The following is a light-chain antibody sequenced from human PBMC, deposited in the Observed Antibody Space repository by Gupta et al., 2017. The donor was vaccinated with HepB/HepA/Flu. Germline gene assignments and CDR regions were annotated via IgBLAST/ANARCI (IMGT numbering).Light chain of an antibody. CDR2: DVS. J-gene: IGLJ1*01. V-gene: IGLV2-14*01. CDR3: GSDTSSSTYV. Sequence: SALPQPASVSGSPGPSITISFTVTISDVGGDRYVSWSQPHPGKSPKLMIYDVSKRPAGGANRFSGSKSGNTASLTISGLKAEDEADYYCGSDTSSSTYVFGIGTKFTVL. CDR1: ISDVGGDRY.